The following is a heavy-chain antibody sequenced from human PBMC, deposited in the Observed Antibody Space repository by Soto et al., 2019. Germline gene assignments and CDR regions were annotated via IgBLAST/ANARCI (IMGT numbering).Heavy chain of an antibody. Sequence: GGSLRLSCAASGFTFSSYWMSWVRQAPGKGLEWVANIKQDGSEKYYVDSVKGRFTISRDNAKNSLYLQMNSLRAEDTDVYYCARVRIAARNYYYYYGMDVWGQGTTVTVSS. V-gene: IGHV3-7*01. CDR3: ARVRIAARNYYYYYGMDV. J-gene: IGHJ6*02. D-gene: IGHD6-6*01. CDR1: GFTFSSYW. CDR2: IKQDGSEK.